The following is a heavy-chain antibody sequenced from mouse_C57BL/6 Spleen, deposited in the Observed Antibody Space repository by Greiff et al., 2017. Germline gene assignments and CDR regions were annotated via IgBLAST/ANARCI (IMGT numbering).Heavy chain of an antibody. Sequence: VHVKQSGPELVKPGASVKMSCKASGYTFTDYNMHWVKQSHGKSLEWIGYINPNNGGTSYNQKFKGKATLTVNKSSSTAYMELRSLTSEDSAYYYCASRGSSSQTYFDVWGTGTTVTVSS. J-gene: IGHJ1*03. CDR3: ASRGSSSQTYFDV. D-gene: IGHD1-1*01. V-gene: IGHV1-22*01. CDR1: GYTFTDYN. CDR2: INPNNGGT.